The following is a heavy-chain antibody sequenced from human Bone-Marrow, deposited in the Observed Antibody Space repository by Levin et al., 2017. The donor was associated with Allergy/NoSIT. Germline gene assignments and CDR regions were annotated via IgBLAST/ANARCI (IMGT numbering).Heavy chain of an antibody. D-gene: IGHD6-19*01. V-gene: IGHV1-69*08. CDR1: GGTFSSYS. Sequence: SVKVSCKASGGTFSSYSISWVRQAPGQGLEWMGRIIPIPGTADYAQMFQGRVTITADIFTSTAYMELSSLRSEDTAVYYCAVGYSSGWYYYYVDVWGEGTTVTVSS. CDR2: IIPIPGTA. J-gene: IGHJ6*03. CDR3: AVGYSSGWYYYYVDV.